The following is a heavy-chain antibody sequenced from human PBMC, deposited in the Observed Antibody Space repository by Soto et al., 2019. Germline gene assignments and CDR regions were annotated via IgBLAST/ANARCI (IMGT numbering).Heavy chain of an antibody. Sequence: QEQLVESGGGVVQPGRSLRLSCAASGFTFSSYGMHWVRQAPGKGLEWVAVISYDGSNKYYADSVKGRFTISRDNSKNTLYLQMNSLRAEDTAVYYCAEVTMIVADDPDYWGQGTLVTVSS. V-gene: IGHV3-30*18. CDR2: ISYDGSNK. J-gene: IGHJ4*02. D-gene: IGHD3-22*01. CDR3: AEVTMIVADDPDY. CDR1: GFTFSSYG.